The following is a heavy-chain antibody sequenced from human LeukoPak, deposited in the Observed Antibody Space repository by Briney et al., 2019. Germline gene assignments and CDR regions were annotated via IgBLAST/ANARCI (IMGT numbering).Heavy chain of an antibody. CDR3: ASLSGSYYGY. CDR1: GFSLSSYE. Sequence: GGSLRLSRAASGFSLSSYEMNWVRQAPGKGREWVSYISSSGSTIYYADSVKGRFTISRDNAKNSLYLQMNCLRAEDTAVYYCASLSGSYYGYWGQGTLVTVSS. D-gene: IGHD1-26*01. CDR2: ISSSGSTI. J-gene: IGHJ4*02. V-gene: IGHV3-48*03.